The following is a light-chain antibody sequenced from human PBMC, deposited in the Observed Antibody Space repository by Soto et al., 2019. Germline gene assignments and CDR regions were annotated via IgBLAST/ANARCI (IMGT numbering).Light chain of an antibody. J-gene: IGLJ3*02. V-gene: IGLV1-40*01. CDR1: SSNIGAGYD. CDR2: GNS. Sequence: QSVLTQPPSVSGAPGQRVTISCTGSSSNIGAGYDVHWYQQLPGTAPKLLIYGNSNRPSGVPDRFSGSTSGTSASLTITGLQALGEADYYGQSYDSSLGGWVFGGGTKLTVL. CDR3: QSYDSSLGGWV.